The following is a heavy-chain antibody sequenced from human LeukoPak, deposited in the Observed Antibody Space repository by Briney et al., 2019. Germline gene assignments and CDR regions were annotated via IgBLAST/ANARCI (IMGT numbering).Heavy chain of an antibody. Sequence: PGGSLRLSCAASGFTFNIYPMSWIRQPPGKGLEWIGYIYYSGSTNYNPSLKSRVTISVDTSKNQFSLKLSSVTAADTAVYYCARGKGHYYYYYMDVWGKGTTVTVSS. CDR1: GFTFNIYP. J-gene: IGHJ6*03. CDR2: IYYSGST. V-gene: IGHV4-59*01. CDR3: ARGKGHYYYYYMDV.